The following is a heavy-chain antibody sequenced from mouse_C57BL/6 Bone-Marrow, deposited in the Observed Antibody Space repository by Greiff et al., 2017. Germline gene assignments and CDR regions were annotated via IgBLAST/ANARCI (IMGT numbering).Heavy chain of an antibody. CDR2: IYPRSGNT. J-gene: IGHJ1*03. V-gene: IGHV1-81*01. Sequence: VQLQQSGAELARPGASVKLSCKASGYTFTSYGISCVKQRTGQGLEWIGEIYPRSGNTYYNEKFKGKATLTADKSSSTAYMELRSLTSEDSAVYFCARDDYYCSSYNYWYFDVWGTGTTVTVSS. CDR3: ARDDYYCSSYNYWYFDV. D-gene: IGHD1-1*01. CDR1: GYTFTSYG.